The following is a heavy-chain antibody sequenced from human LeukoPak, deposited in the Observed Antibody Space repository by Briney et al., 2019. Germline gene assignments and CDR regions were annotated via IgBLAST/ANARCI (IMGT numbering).Heavy chain of an antibody. J-gene: IGHJ4*02. Sequence: GRSLRLSCAASGFTFSSYGMHWVRQAPGKGLEWVAVISYDGSNKYYADSVKGRFTISRDNSKNTLYLQMNSLRAEDTAVYYCIRSKSGNYGLFDYWAQGTLVTVSS. D-gene: IGHD1-26*01. CDR3: IRSKSGNYGLFDY. CDR2: ISYDGSNK. CDR1: GFTFSSYG. V-gene: IGHV3-30*03.